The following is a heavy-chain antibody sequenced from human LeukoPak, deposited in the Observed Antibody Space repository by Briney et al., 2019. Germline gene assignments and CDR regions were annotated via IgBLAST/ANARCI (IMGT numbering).Heavy chain of an antibody. J-gene: IGHJ6*03. CDR1: GGSISSHY. Sequence: SETLSLTCTVSGGSISSHYWSWIRQPPGKGLEWIGYIYYSGSTNYNPSLKSRVTISVDTSKNQFSLKLSSVTAADTAVYYCARGDYSSSSLYYYYHMDVWGKGTTVTVSS. V-gene: IGHV4-59*11. CDR2: IYYSGST. D-gene: IGHD6-6*01. CDR3: ARGDYSSSSLYYYYHMDV.